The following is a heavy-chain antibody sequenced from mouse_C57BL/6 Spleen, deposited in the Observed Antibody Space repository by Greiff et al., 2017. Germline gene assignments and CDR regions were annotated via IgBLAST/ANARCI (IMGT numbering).Heavy chain of an antibody. Sequence: QVQLQQPGAELVRPGSSVKLSCKASGYTFTSYWMDWVKQRPGQGLEWIGNIYPSDSETHYNQKFKDKATLTVDKSSSTAYMQLSSLTSEDSAVYYCARSYDVYSYAMDYWGQGTSVTVSS. CDR3: ARSYDVYSYAMDY. D-gene: IGHD2-3*01. CDR2: IYPSDSET. V-gene: IGHV1-61*01. J-gene: IGHJ4*01. CDR1: GYTFTSYW.